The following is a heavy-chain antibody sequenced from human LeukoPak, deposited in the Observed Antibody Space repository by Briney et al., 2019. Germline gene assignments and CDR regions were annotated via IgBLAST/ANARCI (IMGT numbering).Heavy chain of an antibody. Sequence: SETLSLTCAVYGGSFSGYYWSWIRQPPGKGLEWIGEINHSGSTNYNPSLKSRVTISVDTSKNQFSLKLSSVTAADTAVYYCARVAGDLDYWGQGTLVTVSS. CDR2: INHSGST. CDR3: ARVAGDLDY. CDR1: GGSFSGYY. J-gene: IGHJ4*02. D-gene: IGHD6-19*01. V-gene: IGHV4-34*01.